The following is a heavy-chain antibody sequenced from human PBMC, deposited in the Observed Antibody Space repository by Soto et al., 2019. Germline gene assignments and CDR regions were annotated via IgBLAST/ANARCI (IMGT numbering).Heavy chain of an antibody. CDR3: ARPNGPRHYYYGMDV. CDR2: IYPGDSDT. Sequence: PGESLKISCKGSGYSFTTYWIGWVRQMPGKGLEWMGIIYPGDSDTRYSPSSQGQVTISADKSISTAYLQCSSLQASDTAMYYCARPNGPRHYYYGMDVWGQGTTVTVSS. J-gene: IGHJ6*02. V-gene: IGHV5-51*01. CDR1: GYSFTTYW. D-gene: IGHD1-1*01.